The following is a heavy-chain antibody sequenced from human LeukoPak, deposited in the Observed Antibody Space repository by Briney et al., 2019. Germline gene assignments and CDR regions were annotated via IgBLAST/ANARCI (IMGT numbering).Heavy chain of an antibody. Sequence: PGGSLRLSCAAPGFSFSSFWMTWVRQAPGKGLEWVANIKEDGSRNHCVDSVKGRFTISRDNAKNSLFLQMSSLRVEDTAVYYCARANNAGWFDYWGQGTLVTVSS. CDR2: IKEDGSRN. CDR1: GFSFSSFW. D-gene: IGHD6-19*01. CDR3: ARANNAGWFDY. J-gene: IGHJ4*02. V-gene: IGHV3-7*04.